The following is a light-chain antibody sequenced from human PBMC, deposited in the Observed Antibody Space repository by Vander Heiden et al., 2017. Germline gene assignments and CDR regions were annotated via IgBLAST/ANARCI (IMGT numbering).Light chain of an antibody. CDR1: KLGDKY. Sequence: SYELTQPPSVSVSPGQTASITCSGDKLGDKYACWYQQKPGQSPVLVIYQDSKRPSGIPERFAGSNSGKTATLTISGTQAMDEADYYCQAWDSSTGGVFGGGTKLTVL. CDR3: QAWDSSTGGV. CDR2: QDS. J-gene: IGLJ2*01. V-gene: IGLV3-1*01.